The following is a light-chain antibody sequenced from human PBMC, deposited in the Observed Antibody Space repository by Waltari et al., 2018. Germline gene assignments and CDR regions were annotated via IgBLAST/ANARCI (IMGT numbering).Light chain of an antibody. Sequence: QSALTQPASVSGSPGQSITISCTGTSSDVGGYNYVSWYQQHPGKAPKLMNYEVRNRPAGVINRFSGSKSDTTASRTISGLQAEDEADYYCSSYTSSSPYVFGTGTKVTVL. CDR2: EVR. CDR1: SSDVGGYNY. CDR3: SSYTSSSPYV. J-gene: IGLJ1*01. V-gene: IGLV2-14*01.